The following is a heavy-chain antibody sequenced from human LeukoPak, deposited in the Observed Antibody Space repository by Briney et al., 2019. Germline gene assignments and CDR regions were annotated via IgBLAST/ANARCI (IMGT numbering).Heavy chain of an antibody. CDR1: GGSFSGYY. Sequence: SETLSLTCAVYGGSFSGYYWSWIRQPPGKGLEWIGEINHSGSTNYNPSLKSRATISVDTSKNQFSLKLSSVTAADTAVYYCARGLSSGYYDYWGQGTLVTVSS. D-gene: IGHD3-22*01. CDR3: ARGLSSGYYDY. V-gene: IGHV4-34*01. J-gene: IGHJ4*02. CDR2: INHSGST.